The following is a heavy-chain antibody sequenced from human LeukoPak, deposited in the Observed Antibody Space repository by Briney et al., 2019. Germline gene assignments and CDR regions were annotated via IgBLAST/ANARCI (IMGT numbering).Heavy chain of an antibody. CDR2: INYSGST. Sequence: PSETLSLTCTVSGDSISSYYWSWIRQPPGKGLEWIGYINYSGSTKYNPSLKSRVTISVDTSKNQFSLKLSSVTAADTAVYYCARGRDFYDSSGYLDAFDIWGQGTMVTVSS. CDR1: GDSISSYY. D-gene: IGHD3-22*01. CDR3: ARGRDFYDSSGYLDAFDI. J-gene: IGHJ3*02. V-gene: IGHV4-59*01.